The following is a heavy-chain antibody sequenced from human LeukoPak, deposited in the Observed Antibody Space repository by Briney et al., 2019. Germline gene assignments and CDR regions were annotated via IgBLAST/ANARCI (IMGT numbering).Heavy chain of an antibody. CDR3: ARMTMGRDAVGRSYRFGNTWFDA. Sequence: FQTLSLTCDVSGGSISRGVYYWSWVRGLAGKGLQLIGHIYYNGNTYYNPSLRSRVTFSVATSENQISLKVASVTAADAAVYFCARMTMGRDAVGRSYRFGNTWFDAWGQGTLVTVSS. V-gene: IGHV4-31*11. D-gene: IGHD3-16*02. J-gene: IGHJ5*02. CDR2: IYYNGNT. CDR1: GGSISRGVYY.